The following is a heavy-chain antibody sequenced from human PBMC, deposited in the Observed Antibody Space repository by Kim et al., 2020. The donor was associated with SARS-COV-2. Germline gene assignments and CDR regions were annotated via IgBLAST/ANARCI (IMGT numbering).Heavy chain of an antibody. J-gene: IGHJ4*02. Sequence: SETLSLTCTVSGGSISSYYWSWIRQPPGKGLEWIGYINYSGSTNYNPSLKSRVTISVDTSKNQFSLKLSSVTAADTAVYYCARVSTPYYYGSGSSFDYWGQGTLVTVSS. CDR2: INYSGST. CDR1: GGSISSYY. V-gene: IGHV4-59*01. CDR3: ARVSTPYYYGSGSSFDY. D-gene: IGHD3-10*01.